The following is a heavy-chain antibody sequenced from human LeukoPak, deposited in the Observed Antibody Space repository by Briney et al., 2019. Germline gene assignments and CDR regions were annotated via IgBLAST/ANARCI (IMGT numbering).Heavy chain of an antibody. Sequence: GGSLRLSCAASGFTFSTYWMSWVRQAPGKGLEWVANTREDGSEKYYVDSVKGRFTISGDNAKNSLYLQMNSLRAEDTAVYYCARELAGHYYGSGSSFDYWGQGTLVTVSS. J-gene: IGHJ4*02. V-gene: IGHV3-7*01. CDR1: GFTFSTYW. CDR2: TREDGSEK. CDR3: ARELAGHYYGSGSSFDY. D-gene: IGHD3-10*01.